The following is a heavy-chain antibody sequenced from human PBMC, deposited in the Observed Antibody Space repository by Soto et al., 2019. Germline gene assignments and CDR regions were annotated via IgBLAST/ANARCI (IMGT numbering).Heavy chain of an antibody. J-gene: IGHJ6*02. CDR1: GGTFGRYA. D-gene: IGHD2-15*01. CDR2: INAGFGAT. V-gene: IGHV1-69*06. Sequence: SVKVSCKACGGTFGRYAISWVGRAPGQSLEWMGQINAGFGATDLAQMFQGRVTITADKSTTTVYMELSSLRSDDTAVYYCATDCSGGSCYGDSGMEVWGQGTTVTVSS. CDR3: ATDCSGGSCYGDSGMEV.